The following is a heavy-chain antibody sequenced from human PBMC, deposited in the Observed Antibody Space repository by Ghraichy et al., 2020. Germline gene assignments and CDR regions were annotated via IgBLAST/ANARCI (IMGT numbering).Heavy chain of an antibody. Sequence: ASVKVSCETAGYTVCSYDTPWVREVPRQVLEWMGWISAHNRDTNYAQKFQGRVTMTTDTSTRTAYMEVRSLRSDDTAIYYCATVDPPGQGGPGAVVDWGQGTLVTVSS. D-gene: IGHD1-26*01. CDR1: GYTVCSYD. CDR3: ATVDPPGQGGPGAVVD. V-gene: IGHV1-18*01. J-gene: IGHJ4*02. CDR2: ISAHNRDT.